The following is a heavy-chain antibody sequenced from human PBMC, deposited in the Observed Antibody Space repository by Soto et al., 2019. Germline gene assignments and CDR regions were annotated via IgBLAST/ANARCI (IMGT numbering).Heavy chain of an antibody. V-gene: IGHV1-18*01. D-gene: IGHD5-12*01. J-gene: IGHJ4*02. CDR2: ISTYNGNT. Sequence: GASVKVSCKASGYTFTSHGISWVRQAPRQGPEWMGWISTYNGNTNYAQKFQDRVTMTTDTSTSTAYMELRSLRSDDTAVYYCARGRRSGYDEFDYWGQGTLVTVSS. CDR1: GYTFTSHG. CDR3: ARGRRSGYDEFDY.